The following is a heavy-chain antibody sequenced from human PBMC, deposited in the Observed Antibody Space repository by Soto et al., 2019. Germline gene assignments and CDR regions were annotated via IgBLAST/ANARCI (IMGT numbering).Heavy chain of an antibody. V-gene: IGHV3-9*01. D-gene: IGHD2-21*02. CDR3: AKITGGTANGLAV. CDR1: GFSFDEYG. Sequence: EVQVVESGGGLVQPGRSLRLSCVASGFSFDEYGMHWVRQAPGKVLEWVSGISWNSGTIGYADSVKGRFTISRDNAKNSLYLQMNSLRAEDTALDYCAKITGGTANGLAVWGQGTTVTVSS. J-gene: IGHJ6*02. CDR2: ISWNSGTI.